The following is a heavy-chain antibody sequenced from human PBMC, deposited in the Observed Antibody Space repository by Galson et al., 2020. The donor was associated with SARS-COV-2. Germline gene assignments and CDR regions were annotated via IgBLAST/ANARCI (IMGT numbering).Heavy chain of an antibody. V-gene: IGHV4-31*03. D-gene: IGHD1-1*01. CDR1: GVSITSADHY. Sequence: SETLSLTCTVSGVSITSADHYWSWIRQYPGKGLEWTGYIYYSGIPYYNPSLKSRLAMSIDTSTYQFSLHLRSVNAADTAVYYCARARVVTGTADVFDIWGQGTMVTVSS. CDR3: ARARVVTGTADVFDI. J-gene: IGHJ3*02. CDR2: IYYSGIP.